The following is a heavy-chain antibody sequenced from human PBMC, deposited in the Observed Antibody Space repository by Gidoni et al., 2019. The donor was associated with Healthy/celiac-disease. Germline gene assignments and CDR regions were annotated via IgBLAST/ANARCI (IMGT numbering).Heavy chain of an antibody. V-gene: IGHV1-2*02. CDR3: ARANLYDFWSGYYSSVNWFDP. Sequence: QVQLVQSGAEVKKPGASVKVSCKASGYPFTVYYMHWVRQAPGQGLEWMGWINPNSGGTNYAQKFQGRVTMTRDTSISTAYMELSRLRSDDTAVYYCARANLYDFWSGYYSSVNWFDPWGQGTLVTVSS. D-gene: IGHD3-3*01. J-gene: IGHJ5*02. CDR2: INPNSGGT. CDR1: GYPFTVYY.